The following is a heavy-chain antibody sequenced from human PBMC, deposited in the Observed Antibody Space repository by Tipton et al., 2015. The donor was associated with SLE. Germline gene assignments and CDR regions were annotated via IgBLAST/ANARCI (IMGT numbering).Heavy chain of an antibody. V-gene: IGHV4-34*01. CDR2: INHSGST. CDR1: GGSFSGYY. D-gene: IGHD3-10*01. CDR3: ARGQWGYYGSGSYDY. J-gene: IGHJ4*02. Sequence: TLSLTCAVYGGSFSGYYWSWIRQPPGKGLEWIGEINHSGSTNYNPSLKSRVTISVDTSKNQFSLKPSSVTAADTAVYYCARGQWGYYGSGSYDYWGQGTLVTVSS.